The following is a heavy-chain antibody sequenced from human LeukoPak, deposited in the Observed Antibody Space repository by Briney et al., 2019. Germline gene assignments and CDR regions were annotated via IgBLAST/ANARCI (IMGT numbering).Heavy chain of an antibody. CDR3: ARYSGSYYLDF. Sequence: PSETLSLTCTVSGGSISSSSYYWGWIRQPPGKGLEWIGSIYYSGSTYYNPSLKSRVTISVDTSKNQFSLKLSSVTAADTAVYYCARYSGSYYLDFWGQGTLVTVSS. J-gene: IGHJ4*02. V-gene: IGHV4-39*01. D-gene: IGHD1-26*01. CDR2: IYYSGST. CDR1: GGSISSSSYY.